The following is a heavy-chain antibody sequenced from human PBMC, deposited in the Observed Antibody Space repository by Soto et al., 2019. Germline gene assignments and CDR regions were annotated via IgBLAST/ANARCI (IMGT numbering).Heavy chain of an antibody. CDR3: ARDPRMFCGVDCYWDEYFQH. V-gene: IGHV1-69*12. CDR2: IIPIFGTA. Sequence: QVQLVQSGAEVKKPGSSVKVSCKASGGTFSSYAISWVRQAPGQGLEWMGGIIPIFGTANYAQKFQGRVTITADESTGTAYMELSSLRSEDTALYYCARDPRMFCGVDCYWDEYFQHWGQGTLVTVSS. CDR1: GGTFSSYA. D-gene: IGHD2-21*02. J-gene: IGHJ1*01.